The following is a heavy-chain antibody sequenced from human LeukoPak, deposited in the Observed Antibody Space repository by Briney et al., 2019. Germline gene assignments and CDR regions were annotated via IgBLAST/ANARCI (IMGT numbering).Heavy chain of an antibody. CDR1: GYTFTSYD. J-gene: IGHJ6*02. V-gene: IGHV1-8*01. CDR3: ARTLRFLEWLLYPYGMDV. CDR2: MKPNSGNT. D-gene: IGHD3-3*01. Sequence: PSVTVSCKASGYTFTSYDINWVRQAPGQGLEWMGWMKPNSGNTGYAQKFQGRVIMTRNTSISTAYMELSSLRSADTAVYYCARTLRFLEWLLYPYGMDVWGQGTTVTVSS.